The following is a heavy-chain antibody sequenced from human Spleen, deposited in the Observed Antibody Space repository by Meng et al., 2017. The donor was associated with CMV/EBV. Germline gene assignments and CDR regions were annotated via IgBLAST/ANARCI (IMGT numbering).Heavy chain of an antibody. D-gene: IGHD1-26*01. V-gene: IGHV1-8*01. CDR3: GRDDFIVGANTRGYYYYYYGVDV. Sequence: ASVKVSCKASGYTFTSYDINWVRQATGQGLEWMGWMNPNSGNTGYAQKFQGRVTMTRNTSISTAYMELSSLRSEDTAVFYCGRDDFIVGANTRGYYYYYYGVDVWGRGTTVTVSS. J-gene: IGHJ6*02. CDR2: MNPNSGNT. CDR1: GYTFTSYD.